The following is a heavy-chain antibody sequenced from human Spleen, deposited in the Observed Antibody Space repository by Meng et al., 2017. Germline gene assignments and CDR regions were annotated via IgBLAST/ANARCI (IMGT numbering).Heavy chain of an antibody. V-gene: IGHV3-23*01. CDR2: ISGSGGST. D-gene: IGHD6-13*01. J-gene: IGHJ4*02. CDR1: GISFSRYA. CDR3: AKDQGVAAAGSLSVFES. Sequence: GESLKISCAASGISFSRYAMTWVRQASGKGLEWVSTISGSGGSTYYADSVKGRFTISRDNSKNTLYLQMNSLRAEDAALYYCAKDQGVAAAGSLSVFESWGQGTLVTVSS.